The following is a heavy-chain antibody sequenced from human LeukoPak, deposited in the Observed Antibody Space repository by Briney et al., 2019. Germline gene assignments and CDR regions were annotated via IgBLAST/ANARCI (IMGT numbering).Heavy chain of an antibody. CDR1: GYTFTGYY. CDR3: ARDFGNSIAARLVDYYYYYMDV. Sequence: GASVKVSCKASGYTFTGYYMHWVRQAPGQGLEWMGWINPNSGGTNYAQKFQGRVTMTRDTSISTAYMELSRLRSDDTAVYYCARDFGNSIAARLVDYYYYYMDVWGKGTTVTVSS. V-gene: IGHV1-2*02. D-gene: IGHD6-6*01. J-gene: IGHJ6*03. CDR2: INPNSGGT.